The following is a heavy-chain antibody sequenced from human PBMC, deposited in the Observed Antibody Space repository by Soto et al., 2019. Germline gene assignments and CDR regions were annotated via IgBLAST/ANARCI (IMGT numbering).Heavy chain of an antibody. CDR3: AKDRWEFTRYFDS. CDR1: VFTFSTYA. Sequence: ESGGGVVQPGTSLRLSCAASVFTFSTYAMHWVRQAPGKGLEWVAMISKDGNDQYYADSVEGRFTVSRDNSKNTVSLQMHSLRPEGTAFYYCAKDRWEFTRYFDSWGQGTLVTVSS. J-gene: IGHJ4*02. D-gene: IGHD1-26*01. V-gene: IGHV3-30*18. CDR2: ISKDGNDQ.